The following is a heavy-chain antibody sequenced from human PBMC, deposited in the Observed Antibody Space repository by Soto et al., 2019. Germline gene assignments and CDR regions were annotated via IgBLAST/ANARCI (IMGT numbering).Heavy chain of an antibody. CDR3: ARGRIVGATTGWFDP. Sequence: QVQLQQWGAGLLKPSETLSLTCAVYGGSFSGYYWSWIRQPPGKGLEWIGEINHRGSTNYNPSLKSRVTISVDTSKNQFSLKLSSVTAADTAVYYCARGRIVGATTGWFDPWGQGTLVTVSS. J-gene: IGHJ5*02. CDR2: INHRGST. CDR1: GGSFSGYY. V-gene: IGHV4-34*01. D-gene: IGHD1-26*01.